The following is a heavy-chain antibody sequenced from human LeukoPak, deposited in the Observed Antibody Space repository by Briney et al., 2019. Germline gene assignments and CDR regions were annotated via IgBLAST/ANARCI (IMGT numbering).Heavy chain of an antibody. Sequence: SVKVSCKASGGTFSSYAISWVRQAPGQGLEWMGGIIPIFGTANYAQKFQGRVTITADESTSTAYMELSSLRSEDTAVYYCASKRGVDCSGGSSYRFDYWGQGTLVTVSS. V-gene: IGHV1-69*01. CDR2: IIPIFGTA. CDR1: GGTFSSYA. CDR3: ASKRGVDCSGGSSYRFDY. J-gene: IGHJ4*02. D-gene: IGHD2-15*01.